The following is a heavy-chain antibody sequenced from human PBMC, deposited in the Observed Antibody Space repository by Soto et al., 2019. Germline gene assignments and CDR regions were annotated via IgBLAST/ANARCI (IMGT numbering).Heavy chain of an antibody. J-gene: IGHJ6*02. V-gene: IGHV3-30-3*01. Sequence: GGSLRLSCAASGFTFSSYAMHWVRQAPGKGLEWVAVISYDGSNKYYADSVRGRFTISRDNSKNTLYLQMNSLRAEDTAVYYCARDRIAAAGTDYYYGMDVWGQGTTVTVSS. CDR1: GFTFSSYA. CDR2: ISYDGSNK. D-gene: IGHD6-13*01. CDR3: ARDRIAAAGTDYYYGMDV.